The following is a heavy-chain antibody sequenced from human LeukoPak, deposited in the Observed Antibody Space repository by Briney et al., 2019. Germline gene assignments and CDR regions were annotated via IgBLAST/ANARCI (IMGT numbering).Heavy chain of an antibody. CDR2: ISDSGSST. J-gene: IGHJ4*02. CDR1: GFTFSSYA. D-gene: IGHD1-26*01. Sequence: PGGSLRLSCAASGFTFSSYAMSWVRQAPGKGLEWVSTISDSGSSTYYEDSVKGRFTISRDNSKNTLYLQMNSLRAEDTAVYYCATAWQGVVGATTMLRGEYYFDYWGQGTLVTVSS. V-gene: IGHV3-23*01. CDR3: ATAWQGVVGATTMLRGEYYFDY.